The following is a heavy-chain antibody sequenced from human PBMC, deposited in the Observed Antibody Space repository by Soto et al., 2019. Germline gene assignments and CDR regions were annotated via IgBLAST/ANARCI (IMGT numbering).Heavy chain of an antibody. CDR1: GGAFSSYY. CDR2: IYHSGST. CDR3: ARVPDR. J-gene: IGHJ5*02. D-gene: IGHD2-2*01. V-gene: IGHV4-30-2*01. Sequence: SGNPSLTLAVYGGAFSSYYWSWIRQPPGKGLEWIGYIYHSGSTYYNPSLKSRVTISVDRSKNQFSLKLSSVTAADTAVYYCARVPDRWGQGTLVTVSS.